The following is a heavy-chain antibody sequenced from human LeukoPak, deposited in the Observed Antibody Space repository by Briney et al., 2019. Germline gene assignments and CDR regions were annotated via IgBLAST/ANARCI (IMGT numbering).Heavy chain of an antibody. J-gene: IGHJ3*02. CDR1: GYTFTSYG. Sequence: GASVKVSCKASGYTFTSYGISWVRQAPGQGLEWMGWISAYNGNTNYAQKLQGRVTMTTDTTTSTAYMELRSLRSDDTAVYYCVLMIADAFDIWGQGTMVTVSS. D-gene: IGHD3-22*01. V-gene: IGHV1-18*01. CDR2: ISAYNGNT. CDR3: VLMIADAFDI.